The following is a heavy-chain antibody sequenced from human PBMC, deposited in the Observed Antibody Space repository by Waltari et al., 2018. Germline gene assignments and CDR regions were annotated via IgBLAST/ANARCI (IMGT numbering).Heavy chain of an antibody. Sequence: EVQLLESGGGLVQPGGSLRLSCAASGFTFSSYDMSWVRQAPGKGLEWVSAISVSGGSTYYADSVKGRFTISRDNSKNTLYLQMNSLRAEDTAVYYCAKVSYGDYVFDYWGQGTLVTVSS. CDR2: ISVSGGST. V-gene: IGHV3-23*01. J-gene: IGHJ4*02. D-gene: IGHD4-17*01. CDR1: GFTFSSYD. CDR3: AKVSYGDYVFDY.